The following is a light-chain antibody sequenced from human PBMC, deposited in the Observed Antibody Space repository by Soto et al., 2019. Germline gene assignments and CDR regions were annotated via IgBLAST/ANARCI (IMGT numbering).Light chain of an antibody. CDR1: QYIYNY. CDR2: DAY. Sequence: DIQMTQSPSSLSASVGDRVTITCRASQYIYNYLSWYQQKPGKAHKLLIYDAYSLQSGVQPRFSGSGSGTDFTLSIKSLQPEEFATYYCQQTYSTPLTVGGGTKVDIK. J-gene: IGKJ4*01. CDR3: QQTYSTPLT. V-gene: IGKV1-39*01.